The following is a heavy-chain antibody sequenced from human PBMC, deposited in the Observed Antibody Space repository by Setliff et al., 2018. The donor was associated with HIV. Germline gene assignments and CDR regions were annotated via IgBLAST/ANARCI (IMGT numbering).Heavy chain of an antibody. D-gene: IGHD6-13*01. CDR1: GFTFTAYN. CDR3: TRVQAAAEWFDP. J-gene: IGHJ5*02. V-gene: IGHV3-49*04. Sequence: PWGSLRLSCAASGFTFTAYNMAWVRQAPGKGLEWVGFIRSKAYGGTTEYAASVKGRFTISRDDSKSIAYLQMNSLKTEDTAVYYCTRVQAAAEWFDPWGQGTLVTVSS. CDR2: IRSKAYGGTT.